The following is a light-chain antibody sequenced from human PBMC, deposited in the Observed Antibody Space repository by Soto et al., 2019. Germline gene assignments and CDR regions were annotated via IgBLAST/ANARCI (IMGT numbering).Light chain of an antibody. J-gene: IGLJ3*02. CDR1: SSDVVGYNY. Sequence: QSALTQPPSASGSPGQSVTISCTGTSSDVVGYNYVSWYQQHPGKAPKLMIYEVSERPSGFPDRFSGSNSVNTASLTVSGLHAEDEADYYCSSYAGSNNLVFGGGTNLTVL. CDR3: SSYAGSNNLV. V-gene: IGLV2-8*01. CDR2: EVS.